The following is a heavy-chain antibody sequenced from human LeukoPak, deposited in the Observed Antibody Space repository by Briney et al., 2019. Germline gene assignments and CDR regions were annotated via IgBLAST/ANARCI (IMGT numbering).Heavy chain of an antibody. CDR3: ARDPGTTVTTN. D-gene: IGHD4-17*01. V-gene: IGHV3-21*01. CDR2: ISSSSSYI. Sequence: SGGSLRLSCAASGFTFSSYSMNWVRQAPGKGLEWVSSISSSSSYIYYADSVKGRFTISRDNAKNSLYLQMNSLRAEDTAVYYCARDPGTTVTTNWGQGTLVTVS. J-gene: IGHJ4*02. CDR1: GFTFSSYS.